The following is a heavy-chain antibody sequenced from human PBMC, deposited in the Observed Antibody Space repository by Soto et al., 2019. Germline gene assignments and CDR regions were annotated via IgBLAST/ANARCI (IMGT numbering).Heavy chain of an antibody. J-gene: IGHJ4*02. CDR1: GYTFTSYD. V-gene: IGHV1-8*01. CDR3: ARSRVITFGGVIVIGY. D-gene: IGHD3-16*02. Sequence: ASVKVSCKASGYTFTSYDINWVRQATGQGLEWMGWMNPNSGNTGYAQKFQGRVTMTRNTSISTAYMELSSLRSEDTAVYYCARSRVITFGGVIVIGYWGQGTLVTVSS. CDR2: MNPNSGNT.